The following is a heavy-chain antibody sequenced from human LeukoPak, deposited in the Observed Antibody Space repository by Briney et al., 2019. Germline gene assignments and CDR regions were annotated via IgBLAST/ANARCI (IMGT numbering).Heavy chain of an antibody. CDR3: GGGAKIGAAAY. CDR1: GGSFSGYY. J-gene: IGHJ4*02. Sequence: SETLSLTCAVYGGSFSGYYWSWIRQPPGKGLEWIGEINHSGSTNYNPSLKSRVTISVDTSKNQFSLKLSSVTAADTAVYYCGGGAKIGAAAYWGKETLVTVSS. CDR2: INHSGST. V-gene: IGHV4-34*01. D-gene: IGHD5-24*01.